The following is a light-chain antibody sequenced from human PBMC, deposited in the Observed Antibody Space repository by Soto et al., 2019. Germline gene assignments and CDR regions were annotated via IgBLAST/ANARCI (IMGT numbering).Light chain of an antibody. Sequence: IMMTQSPGTLSLSQGERATISCRASQSVIRSQLAWYQQKPGQAPRLLIYGTLSRANGIPDRFSGSGSGTDFTLTISRLEPEDFATYYWQQYGSSPGTFGQGTKVDI. V-gene: IGKV3-20*01. J-gene: IGKJ1*01. CDR1: QSVIRSQ. CDR2: GTL. CDR3: QQYGSSPGT.